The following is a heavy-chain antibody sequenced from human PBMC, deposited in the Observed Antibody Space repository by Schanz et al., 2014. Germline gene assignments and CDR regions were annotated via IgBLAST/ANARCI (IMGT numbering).Heavy chain of an antibody. J-gene: IGHJ6*04. D-gene: IGHD2-2*01. Sequence: QVYLVESGGDLVKPGGSLRLSCAASGFTFSDYYMAWIRQAPGKGLEWVSHISGSSIHKNYADSVKGRFSISRDNAKNLLYLQMNGLRAEDTAVYFCARDLSSLIQGDVWGKGTTVTVSS. CDR1: GFTFSDYY. CDR2: ISGSSIHK. CDR3: ARDLSSLIQGDV. V-gene: IGHV3-11*06.